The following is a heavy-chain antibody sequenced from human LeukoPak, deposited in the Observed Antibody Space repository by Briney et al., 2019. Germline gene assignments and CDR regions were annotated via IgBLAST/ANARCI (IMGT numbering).Heavy chain of an antibody. Sequence: ASVTVSCKASVYTFTEYYMHWVRQAPGQGREWMGWINPNSGVTNYAQKFQGRVTMTRDTSISTAYMELSRLRSDDTAVYYCARDPSGSFLYWGQGTLVTVSS. V-gene: IGHV1-2*02. CDR3: ARDPSGSFLY. CDR2: INPNSGVT. J-gene: IGHJ4*02. D-gene: IGHD6-19*01. CDR1: VYTFTEYY.